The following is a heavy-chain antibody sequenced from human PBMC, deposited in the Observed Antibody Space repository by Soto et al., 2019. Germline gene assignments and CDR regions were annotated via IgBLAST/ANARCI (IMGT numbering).Heavy chain of an antibody. CDR3: ARDYYGMDV. Sequence: QLQLQESGSGLVKPSQTLSLTCTVSGGSITSGGYSWTWIRQSPGKGLEWIGYTYQSGSAYYNPSLKSRVTISVDRSKNQFSLNLTPVTAADTAVYYCARDYYGMDVWGQGTTVTVSS. J-gene: IGHJ6*02. V-gene: IGHV4-30-2*06. CDR1: GGSITSGGYS. CDR2: TYQSGSA.